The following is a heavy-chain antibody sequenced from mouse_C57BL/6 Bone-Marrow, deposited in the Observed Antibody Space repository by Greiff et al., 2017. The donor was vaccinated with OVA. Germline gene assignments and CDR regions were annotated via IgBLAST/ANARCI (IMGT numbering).Heavy chain of an antibody. Sequence: EVKLVESGGGLVQPGGSLKLSCAASGFTFSDYYMYWVRQTPEKRLEWVAYISNGGGSTYYPDTVKGRFTISRDNAKNTLYLQMSRLKSEDTAMYYCARRIYFYAMDYWGQGTSVTVSS. CDR3: ARRIYFYAMDY. V-gene: IGHV5-12*01. CDR2: ISNGGGST. J-gene: IGHJ4*01. D-gene: IGHD1-1*01. CDR1: GFTFSDYY.